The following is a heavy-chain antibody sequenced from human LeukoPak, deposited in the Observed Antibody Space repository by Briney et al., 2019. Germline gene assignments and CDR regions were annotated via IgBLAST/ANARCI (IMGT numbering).Heavy chain of an antibody. Sequence: PGGSLRLSCAASGFTFSSYGMSWVRQAPGKGLEWVSAISGSGGSTYYADSVKGRFTISRDNSKNTLYLQMNSLRAEDTAVYYCAKDLGLRLGELSMDYWGQGTLVTVSS. CDR1: GFTFSSYG. V-gene: IGHV3-23*01. CDR2: ISGSGGST. D-gene: IGHD3-16*02. CDR3: AKDLGLRLGELSMDY. J-gene: IGHJ4*02.